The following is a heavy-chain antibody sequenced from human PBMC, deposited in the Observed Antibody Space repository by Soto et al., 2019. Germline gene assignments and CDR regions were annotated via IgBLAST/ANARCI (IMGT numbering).Heavy chain of an antibody. CDR2: NNPSGGST. D-gene: IGHD6-13*01. Sequence: VKVSCKASGYTFTSYYMHWVRQAPGQGLEWMGINNPSGGSTSYAQKFQGRVTMTRDTSTSTVYMELSSLRSEDTAVYYCARDRGVSGSSWSIYYYYGMDVWGQGTTVTVSS. J-gene: IGHJ6*02. V-gene: IGHV1-46*01. CDR1: GYTFTSYY. CDR3: ARDRGVSGSSWSIYYYYGMDV.